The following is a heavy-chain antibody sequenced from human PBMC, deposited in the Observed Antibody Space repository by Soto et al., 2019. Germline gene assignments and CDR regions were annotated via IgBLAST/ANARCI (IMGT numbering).Heavy chain of an antibody. D-gene: IGHD1-26*01. J-gene: IGHJ3*02. CDR1: GFTFSSYA. CDR3: ARARGSSQPGCAFDI. V-gene: IGHV3-23*01. CDR2: ISGSGGST. Sequence: VGSLRLSCAASGFTFSSYAMSWVRQAPGKGLEWVSAISGSGGSTYYADSVKGRFTISRDNSKNTLYLQMNRLRAEDTAVYYCARARGSSQPGCAFDIWGQGTMVTVSS.